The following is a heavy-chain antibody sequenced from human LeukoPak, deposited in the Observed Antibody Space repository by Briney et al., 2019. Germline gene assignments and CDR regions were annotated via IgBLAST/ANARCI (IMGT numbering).Heavy chain of an antibody. CDR2: IIPIFGTA. D-gene: IGHD5-18*01. CDR3: ARDRGYSYAKKSSEYYYMDV. Sequence: SVKVSCKASRGTFSSYAISWVRQAPGQGLERMGRIIPIFGTANYAQKFQGRVTITADESTSTAYMELSSLRSEDTAVYYCARDRGYSYAKKSSEYYYMDVWGKGTTVTISS. J-gene: IGHJ6*03. CDR1: RGTFSSYA. V-gene: IGHV1-69*13.